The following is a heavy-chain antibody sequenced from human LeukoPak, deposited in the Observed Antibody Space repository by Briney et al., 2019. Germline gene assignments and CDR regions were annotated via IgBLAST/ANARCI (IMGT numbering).Heavy chain of an antibody. CDR3: AAGGYSYSFDY. V-gene: IGHV1-2*02. J-gene: IGHJ4*02. Sequence: ASVKVSCKASGYTFTSYYIHWVRQAPGQGLEWMGWINPNSGGTKYAQKFQGRVTMTRDTSISTAYMEVSRLRSDDTAVYYCAAGGYSYSFDYWGQGTLVTVSS. CDR2: INPNSGGT. CDR1: GYTFTSYY. D-gene: IGHD5-18*01.